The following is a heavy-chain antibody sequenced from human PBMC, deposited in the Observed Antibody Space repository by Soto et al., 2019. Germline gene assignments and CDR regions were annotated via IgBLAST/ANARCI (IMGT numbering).Heavy chain of an antibody. D-gene: IGHD4-4*01. J-gene: IGHJ6*02. CDR2: IYPSGST. Sequence: SETLSLTCAVSGGSISSGGYSWSWIRQPPGKGLEWIGYIYPSGSTYYNPSLKSRVTISVDRSRNQFSLKLSSVTAADTAVYFCATQSYSNSGAYYYYAMDVWGQGTTVTVSS. V-gene: IGHV4-30-2*01. CDR1: GGSISSGGYS. CDR3: ATQSYSNSGAYYYYAMDV.